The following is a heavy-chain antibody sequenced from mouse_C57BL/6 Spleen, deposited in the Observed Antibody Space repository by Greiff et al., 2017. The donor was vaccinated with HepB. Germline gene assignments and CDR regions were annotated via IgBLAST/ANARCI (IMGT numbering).Heavy chain of an antibody. V-gene: IGHV3-6*01. CDR3: ASDNGFLYYDAMDY. CDR2: ISYDGSN. Sequence: EVKLMESGPGLVKPSQSLSLTCSVTGYSITSGYYWNWIRQFPGNKLEWMGYISYDGSNNYNPSLKNRISITRDTSKNQFFLKLNSVTTEATATYYCASDNGFLYYDAMDYWGQGTSVTVSS. CDR1: GYSITSGYY. J-gene: IGHJ4*01. D-gene: IGHD6-1*01.